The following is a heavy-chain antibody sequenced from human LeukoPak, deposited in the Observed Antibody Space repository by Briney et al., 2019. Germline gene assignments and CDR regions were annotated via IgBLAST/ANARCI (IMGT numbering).Heavy chain of an antibody. J-gene: IGHJ4*02. CDR3: ARGGYYGGSGTYGFFGY. D-gene: IGHD3-10*01. CDR1: GYTFSGFY. Sequence: GASVKVSCRASGYTFSGFYMHWVRQAPEQGLEWMGWINTETGNPTYAQGFTGQFVFSVDTSVNTAYLQISSLRTEDTAVYYCARGGYYGGSGTYGFFGYWGQGSLVTVSS. V-gene: IGHV7-4-1*02. CDR2: INTETGNP.